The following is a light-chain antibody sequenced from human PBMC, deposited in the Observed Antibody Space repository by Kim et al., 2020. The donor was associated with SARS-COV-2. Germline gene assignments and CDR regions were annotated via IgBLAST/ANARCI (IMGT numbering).Light chain of an antibody. CDR3: QQYAYWRA. CDR2: GAS. V-gene: IGKV3-15*01. CDR1: QSISSS. J-gene: IGKJ5*01. Sequence: EIVMTQSPATLSLSPGERATLSCRASQSISSSLAWYQQKPGQAPRVLIYGASARATGIPARISGSGSGTEFTLTISNVQSEDFAVYYCQQYAYWRAFGQGARLGIK.